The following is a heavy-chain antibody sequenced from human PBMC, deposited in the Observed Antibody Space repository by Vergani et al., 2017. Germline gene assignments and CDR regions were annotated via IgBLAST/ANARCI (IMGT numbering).Heavy chain of an antibody. CDR1: GFTFNTYE. CDR2: ISISGSTI. V-gene: IGHV3-48*03. CDR3: ARGRRGIATATYYFDY. D-gene: IGHD6-13*01. Sequence: EVRLVESGGGLLQPGGSLRLSCAASGFTFNTYEMNWVRQAPGNGLEWVSYISISGSTIYYADSVKGRFTISRDNAKNSLYLQMNSLRAEDTAIYYWARGRRGIATATYYFDYWGQGTLVTVSS. J-gene: IGHJ4*02.